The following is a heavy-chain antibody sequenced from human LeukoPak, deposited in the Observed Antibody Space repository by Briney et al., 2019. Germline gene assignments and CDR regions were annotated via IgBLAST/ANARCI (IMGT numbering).Heavy chain of an antibody. CDR3: TRVTLRGSKYNWFDP. CDR1: GGTFNTHI. J-gene: IGHJ5*02. Sequence: LVKVSCRSSGGTFNTHIFNWVRQAPGQGLEWMGRIAPIIGTTKYAQKFQGRVTITADTSTSTAYLELRGLTYDDSAVYYCTRVTLRGSKYNWFDPWGQGTHVSVSS. V-gene: IGHV1-69*08. D-gene: IGHD1-26*01. CDR2: IAPIIGTT.